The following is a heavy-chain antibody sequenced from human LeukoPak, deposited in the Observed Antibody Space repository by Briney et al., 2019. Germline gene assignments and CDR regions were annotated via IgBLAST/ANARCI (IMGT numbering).Heavy chain of an antibody. V-gene: IGHV4-39*07. J-gene: IGHJ4*02. Sequence: SETLSLTCNVSGGSISSSSYYWGWIRQPPGKGLEWIGSIYYSGSTYYNPSLKSRVTISVDTSKNQFSLKLSSVTAADTAVYYCARGYGYCSGWYVIYYDYWGQGTLVTVSS. CDR1: GGSISSSSYY. CDR2: IYYSGST. CDR3: ARGYGYCSGWYVIYYDY. D-gene: IGHD6-19*01.